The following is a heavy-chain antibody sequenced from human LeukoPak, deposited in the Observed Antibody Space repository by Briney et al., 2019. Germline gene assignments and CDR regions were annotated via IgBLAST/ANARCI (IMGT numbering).Heavy chain of an antibody. D-gene: IGHD6-13*01. CDR3: ARDLMGIAYRGAFYY. J-gene: IGHJ4*02. CDR2: IKQDGSEK. V-gene: IGHV3-7*03. Sequence: PGGSLRLSCAASGFTFSSYGMTWVRQAPGKGLEWVANIKQDGSEKYYVDSVKGRFTISRDNAKNSLYLQMNSLRAEDTAVYYCARDLMGIAYRGAFYYWGQGTLVTVSS. CDR1: GFTFSSYG.